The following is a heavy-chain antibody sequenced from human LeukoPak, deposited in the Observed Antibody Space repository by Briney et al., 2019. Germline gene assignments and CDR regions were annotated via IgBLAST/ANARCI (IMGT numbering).Heavy chain of an antibody. CDR3: AKEGRYDFWSGYYYYYYYMDV. J-gene: IGHJ6*03. V-gene: IGHV3-30*02. D-gene: IGHD3-3*01. CDR2: IRYDGSNK. Sequence: GGSLRLSCAASGFTFSSYGMHWVRQAPGKGLEWVAFIRYDGSNKYYADSVKGRFTISRDNSKNTLYLQMNSLRAEDTAVYYCAKEGRYDFWSGYYYYYYYMDVWGKGTTVTVSS. CDR1: GFTFSSYG.